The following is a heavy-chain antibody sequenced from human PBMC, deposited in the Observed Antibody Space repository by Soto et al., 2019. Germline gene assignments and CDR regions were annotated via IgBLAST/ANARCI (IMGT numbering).Heavy chain of an antibody. Sequence: ESLRISRKGSGYSFTSYWISWVRQMRGKGLEWMGRIDPSDSYTNYSPSFQGHVTISADKSISTAYLQWSSLKASDTAMYYCARPGTTSYYYYYGMDVWGQGTTVTVSS. D-gene: IGHD1-7*01. CDR3: ARPGTTSYYYYYGMDV. CDR2: IDPSDSYT. J-gene: IGHJ6*02. CDR1: GYSFTSYW. V-gene: IGHV5-10-1*01.